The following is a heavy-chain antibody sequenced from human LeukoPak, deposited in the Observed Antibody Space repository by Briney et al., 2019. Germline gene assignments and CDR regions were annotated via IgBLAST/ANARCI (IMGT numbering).Heavy chain of an antibody. CDR1: GFTFNNYA. D-gene: IGHD2-2*01. J-gene: IGHJ4*02. CDR3: VRDRLYCSSTDCSKLDY. CDR2: IPGSGDIT. Sequence: PGGSLRLSCAASGFTFNNYAMSWVRQAPGKGLEWVSVIPGSGDITYYADSVKGRFTISRDNSKNALYLQMNSLRAEDTAIYYCVRDRLYCSSTDCSKLDYWGQGALVTVSS. V-gene: IGHV3-23*01.